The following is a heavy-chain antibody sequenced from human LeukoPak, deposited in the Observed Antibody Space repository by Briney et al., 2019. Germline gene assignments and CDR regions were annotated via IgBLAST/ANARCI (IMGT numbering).Heavy chain of an antibody. CDR1: GGSISSSSYY. J-gene: IGHJ4*02. D-gene: IGHD6-13*01. CDR2: IYYSGST. CDR3: AAYSSSWYIAIGY. V-gene: IGHV4-39*01. Sequence: PSETLSLTCTVSGGSISSSSYYWGWIRQPPGKGLEWIGSIYYSGSTYYDPSLKSRDTISVDTSKNQFSLKLSSVTAADTAVYYCAAYSSSWYIAIGYWGQGTLVTVSS.